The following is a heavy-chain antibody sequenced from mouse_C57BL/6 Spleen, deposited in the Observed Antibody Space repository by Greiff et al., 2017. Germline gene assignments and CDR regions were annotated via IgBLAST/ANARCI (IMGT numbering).Heavy chain of an antibody. CDR3: ARSTGTAVFDY. Sequence: EVQLVESGGDLVKPGGSLKLSCAASGFTFSSYGMSWVRQTPDKRLEWVATISSGGSYTYYPDSVKGRFTISGDNAKNTLYLQMSSLKSEDTAMYYCARSTGTAVFDYWGQGTTLTVSS. CDR1: GFTFSSYG. D-gene: IGHD4-1*02. CDR2: ISSGGSYT. J-gene: IGHJ2*01. V-gene: IGHV5-6*01.